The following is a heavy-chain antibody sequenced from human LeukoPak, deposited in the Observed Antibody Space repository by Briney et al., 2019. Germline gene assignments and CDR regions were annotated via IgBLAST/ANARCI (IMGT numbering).Heavy chain of an antibody. D-gene: IGHD1-26*01. CDR3: ARGSRDDVGATKDWFDP. J-gene: IGHJ5*02. Sequence: ASVKVSCKASGYTFTSYDINWVRQATRQGLEWMGWMNPNSGNTGYAQKFQGRVTMTRNTSISTAYMELSSLRSEDTAVYYCARGSRDDVGATKDWFDPWGQGTLVTVSS. V-gene: IGHV1-8*01. CDR1: GYTFTSYD. CDR2: MNPNSGNT.